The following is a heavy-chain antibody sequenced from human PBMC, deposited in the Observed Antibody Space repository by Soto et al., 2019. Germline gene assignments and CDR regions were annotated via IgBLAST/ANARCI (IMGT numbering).Heavy chain of an antibody. Sequence: DVQLKESGGGLVQPGQSLRLSCEGAGFTLSMYAMTWVRQAPGKGLEWVAKIPQDGSDGHYLDSVKGRFTISIDNAKNSVYLQMNSLRADDTAVYYCARDHLILPAHDFFYGSDVWGQGAKVTVSS. V-gene: IGHV3-7*03. CDR2: IPQDGSDG. CDR3: ARDHLILPAHDFFYGSDV. CDR1: GFTLSMYA. J-gene: IGHJ6*02. D-gene: IGHD2-21*02.